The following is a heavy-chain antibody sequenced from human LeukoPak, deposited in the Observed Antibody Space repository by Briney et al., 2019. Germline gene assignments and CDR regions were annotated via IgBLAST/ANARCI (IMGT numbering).Heavy chain of an antibody. CDR1: GYTFTSYG. Sequence: GAAVKVSCKASGYTFTSYGISWVRPAPGQGREWVGWISAYNGNTNYAQKLHGRVTMTTDTSTSTAYMELRSLRSDDTAVYYCARGGGSRYAFDIWGQGTMVTVSS. CDR3: ARGGGSRYAFDI. V-gene: IGHV1-18*01. D-gene: IGHD1-26*01. J-gene: IGHJ3*02. CDR2: ISAYNGNT.